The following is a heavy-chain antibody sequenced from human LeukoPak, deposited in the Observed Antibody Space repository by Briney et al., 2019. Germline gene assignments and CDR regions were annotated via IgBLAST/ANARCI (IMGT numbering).Heavy chain of an antibody. CDR1: GGTFSSYA. V-gene: IGHV1-69*01. D-gene: IGHD3-22*01. CDR2: IIPIFGTA. Sequence: SVKVSCKASGGTFSSYAISWVRQAPGQGLEWMGGIIPIFGTANYAQKFQGRVTITADESTSTAYMELSSLRSEDTAVYYCARDWDYYDSSGYYRPKCPYYYWGQGTLVTVSS. J-gene: IGHJ4*02. CDR3: ARDWDYYDSSGYYRPKCPYYY.